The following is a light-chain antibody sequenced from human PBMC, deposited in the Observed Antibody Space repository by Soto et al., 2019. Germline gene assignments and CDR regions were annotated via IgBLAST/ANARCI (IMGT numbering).Light chain of an antibody. CDR2: GNN. CDR3: QSYDNSLSGYGV. J-gene: IGLJ2*01. Sequence: QSVLTQPPSVSGAPGQRVTISCTGSSSNIGAGHNVHWYQQLPGTAPKLLIYGNNNRPSGVPDRFSGSKSGTSASLAITGLQAEDEADYYCQSYDNSLSGYGVFGGGTKVTVL. V-gene: IGLV1-40*01. CDR1: SSNIGAGHN.